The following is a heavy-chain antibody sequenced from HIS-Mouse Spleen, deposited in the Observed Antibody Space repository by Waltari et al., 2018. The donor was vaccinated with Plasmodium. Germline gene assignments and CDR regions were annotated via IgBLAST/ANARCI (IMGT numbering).Heavy chain of an antibody. Sequence: QVQLLQSGAEVKKPGASVKVSCKASGTTFTSYDTNWWRQATGQGLEWMGWINPNSGITGYAQKFQGRVTMTRNTSISTAYMELSSLRSEDTAVYYCARGYWGSPSLPYWGQGTLVTVSS. CDR3: ARGYWGSPSLPY. J-gene: IGHJ4*02. V-gene: IGHV1-8*01. D-gene: IGHD7-27*01. CDR2: INPNSGIT. CDR1: GTTFTSYD.